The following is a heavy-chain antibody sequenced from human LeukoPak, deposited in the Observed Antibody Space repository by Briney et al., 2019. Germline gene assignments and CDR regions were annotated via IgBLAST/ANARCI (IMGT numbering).Heavy chain of an antibody. D-gene: IGHD3-22*01. V-gene: IGHV1-46*01. CDR3: ARDATMIVVVITGAEYFQH. Sequence: ASVKVSCKASGYIFTSYYMHWVRQAPGQGLEWMGIINPSGGSTSYAQKFQGRVTMTRDTSTSTVYMELSSLRSEDTAVYYCARDATMIVVVITGAEYFQHWGQGTLVTVSS. CDR2: INPSGGST. J-gene: IGHJ1*01. CDR1: GYIFTSYY.